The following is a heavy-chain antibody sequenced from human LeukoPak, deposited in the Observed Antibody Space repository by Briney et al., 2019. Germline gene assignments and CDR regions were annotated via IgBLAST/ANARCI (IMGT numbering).Heavy chain of an antibody. D-gene: IGHD3-10*01. CDR3: ARGPSITMVRGGQWYYYMDV. Sequence: ASVKVSCKASGYTFTGYYMHWVRQAPGQGLEWMGWINPNSGGTNYAQKFQGRVTMTRDTSTSTVYMELSSLRSEDTAVYYCARGPSITMVRGGQWYYYMDVWGKGTTVTISS. V-gene: IGHV1-2*02. CDR2: INPNSGGT. J-gene: IGHJ6*03. CDR1: GYTFTGYY.